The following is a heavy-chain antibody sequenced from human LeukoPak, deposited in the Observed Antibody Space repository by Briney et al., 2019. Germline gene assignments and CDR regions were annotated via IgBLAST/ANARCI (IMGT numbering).Heavy chain of an antibody. Sequence: SQTLSLTCTVSGGSISSGSYCWGWTRQPARKGREWLARIYTSRSTNYNPSLKSRVTISVDTSKNQFSLKLSSVTAADTAVYYCARSIVVVPAAKADAFDIWGQGTMVTVSS. CDR2: IYTSRST. CDR1: GGSISSGSYC. D-gene: IGHD2-2*01. V-gene: IGHV4-61*02. J-gene: IGHJ3*02. CDR3: ARSIVVVPAAKADAFDI.